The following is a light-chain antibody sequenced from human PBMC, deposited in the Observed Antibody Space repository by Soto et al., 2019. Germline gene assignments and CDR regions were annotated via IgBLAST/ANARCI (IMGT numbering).Light chain of an antibody. CDR2: SNN. J-gene: IGLJ2*01. V-gene: IGLV1-44*01. CDR3: AAWDDSLNGPG. Sequence: QPVLTQPPSASGTPGQRVTISCSGSSSNIGSNTVNWYQQLPGTAPQLLIYSNNQRPSGVPDRFSGSKSGTSASLAISGLQYEDEADYYCAAWDDSLNGPGFGGGTKLTVL. CDR1: SSNIGSNT.